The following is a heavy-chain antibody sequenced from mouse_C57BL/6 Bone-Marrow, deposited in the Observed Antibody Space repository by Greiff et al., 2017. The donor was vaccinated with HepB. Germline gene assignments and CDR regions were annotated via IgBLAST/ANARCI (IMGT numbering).Heavy chain of an antibody. D-gene: IGHD2-14*01. V-gene: IGHV5-4*03. J-gene: IGHJ3*01. Sequence: DVKLVESGGGLVKPGGSLKLSCAASGFTFSSYAMSWVRQTPEKRLEWVATISDGGSYTYYPDNVKGRFTISRDNAKNNLYLQMSHLKSEDTAMYYCARGGYTAYWGQGTLVTVSA. CDR2: ISDGGSYT. CDR3: ARGGYTAY. CDR1: GFTFSSYA.